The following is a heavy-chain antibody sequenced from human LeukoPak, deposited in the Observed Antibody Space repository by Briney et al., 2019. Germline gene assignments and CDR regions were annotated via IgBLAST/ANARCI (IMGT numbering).Heavy chain of an antibody. CDR1: GGSFRGYY. CDR3: ARVHDFWSGYRPDY. CDR2: INHSGST. V-gene: IGHV4-34*01. D-gene: IGHD3-3*01. J-gene: IGHJ4*02. Sequence: MSSETLSLTCAVYGGSFRGYYWSWIRRPPGKGLEWIGEINHSGSTNHNPSLKSRVTISVDTSKNQFSLKLSSVTAADTAVYYCARVHDFWSGYRPDYWGQGTLVTVSS.